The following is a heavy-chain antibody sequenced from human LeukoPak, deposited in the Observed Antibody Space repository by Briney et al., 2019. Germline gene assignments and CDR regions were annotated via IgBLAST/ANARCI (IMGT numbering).Heavy chain of an antibody. Sequence: AASVKVSCTAFGYTFTSNYMHWVRQAPGQGPEWMGVISPSGGSTTYAQKFQGRVTLTRDMSTSTDYLELSSLRSEDTAVYYCARVGHRDEDHFDYWGQGTLVTVSS. CDR1: GYTFTSNY. V-gene: IGHV1-46*01. J-gene: IGHJ4*02. CDR2: ISPSGGST. CDR3: ARVGHRDEDHFDY. D-gene: IGHD5-24*01.